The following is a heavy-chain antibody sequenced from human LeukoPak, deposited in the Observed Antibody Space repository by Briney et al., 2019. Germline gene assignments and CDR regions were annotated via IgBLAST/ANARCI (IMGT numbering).Heavy chain of an antibody. D-gene: IGHD3-22*01. CDR3: ARDIVGIGYYDSSGHEDY. CDR2: INPNSGGT. CDR1: GYTFTGYY. V-gene: IGHV1-2*06. J-gene: IGHJ4*02. Sequence: GASVKVSCKASGYTFTGYYIHWVRQAPGQGLERMGRINPNSGGTNYAQKFQGRVAMTRDTSISTAYMELSRLRSDDTAVYYCARDIVGIGYYDSSGHEDYWGQGSLVTVSS.